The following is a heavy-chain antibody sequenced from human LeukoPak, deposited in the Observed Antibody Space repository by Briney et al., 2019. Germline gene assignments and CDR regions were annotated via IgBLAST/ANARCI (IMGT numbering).Heavy chain of an antibody. CDR1: GDSITAPKW. CDR2: IYHDRTT. J-gene: IGHJ4*02. CDR3: VGRGLYGGTWLFEY. V-gene: IGHV4-4*02. D-gene: IGHD2-8*01. Sequence: ASGTLSLTCTVSGDSITAPKWWSWVRQAPGEGLEWIGEIYHDRTTSFNPSLKSRLTISVDKSANQFFLNLSSVSATDTALNYCVGRGLYGGTWLFEYWGQGALVTVSS.